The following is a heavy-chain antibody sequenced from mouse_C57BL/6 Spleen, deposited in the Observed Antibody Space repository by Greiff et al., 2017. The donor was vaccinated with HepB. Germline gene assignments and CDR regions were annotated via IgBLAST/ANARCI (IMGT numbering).Heavy chain of an antibody. CDR3: ARETYYFLGAY. D-gene: IGHD2-10*01. CDR2: IHPNSGST. CDR1: GYTFTSYW. J-gene: IGHJ3*01. Sequence: VQLQQPGAELVKPGASVKLSCKASGYTFTSYWMHWVKQRPGQGLEWIGMIHPNSGSTNYNEKFKSKATLTVDKSSSTAYMQLSSLTSEDSAVYYCARETYYFLGAYWGQGTLVTVSA. V-gene: IGHV1-64*01.